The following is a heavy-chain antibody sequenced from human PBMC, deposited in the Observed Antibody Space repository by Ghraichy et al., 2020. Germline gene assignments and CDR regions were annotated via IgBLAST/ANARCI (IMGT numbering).Heavy chain of an antibody. CDR3: ARDSDSPFDY. CDR1: EFTFSTYE. J-gene: IGHJ4*02. CDR2: ISSSGNTI. V-gene: IGHV3-48*03. Sequence: GGSLRLSCAASEFTFSTYEMNWVRQAPGKGLEWVSYISSSGNTIYYADSVKGRFTISRDNAKNSLFLQMTSLRAEDTAVYYCARDSDSPFDYWGQGTLVTVSS.